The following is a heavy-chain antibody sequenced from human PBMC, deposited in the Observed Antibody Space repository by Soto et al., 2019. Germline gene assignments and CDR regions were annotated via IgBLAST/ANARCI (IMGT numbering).Heavy chain of an antibody. Sequence: PXEILWLNGTVSGGAMSSGGFYWRWIRQPPGKGLEWIAYIHSGGSTDYNPSLKSRVFISRDTSKNQFSLTVRSVTAADTAMYYCARVGDFAGAYWGQGHLVTSPQ. CDR1: GGAMSSGGFY. CDR3: ARVGDFAGAY. J-gene: IGHJ4*02. V-gene: IGHV4-61*08. D-gene: IGHD6-13*01. CDR2: IHSGGST.